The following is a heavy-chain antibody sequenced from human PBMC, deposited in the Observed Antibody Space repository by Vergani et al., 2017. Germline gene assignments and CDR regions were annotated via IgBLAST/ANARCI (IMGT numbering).Heavy chain of an antibody. CDR2: IYYSGST. Sequence: QLQLQESGPGLVKPSETLSLTCTVSGGSISSSSYYWGWIRQPPGKGLEWIGNIYYSGSTYYNPSLKSRVTISVDTSKNQFSLKLSSVTAADTAVYYCAKGGVGYTYGXFDYWGQGTLVTVSS. CDR3: AKGGVGYTYGXFDY. J-gene: IGHJ4*02. V-gene: IGHV4-39*01. CDR1: GGSISSSSYY. D-gene: IGHD5-18*01.